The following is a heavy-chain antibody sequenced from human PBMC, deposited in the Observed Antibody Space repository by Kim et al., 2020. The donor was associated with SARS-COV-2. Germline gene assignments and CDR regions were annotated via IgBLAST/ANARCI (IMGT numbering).Heavy chain of an antibody. D-gene: IGHD3-10*01. CDR2: INHSGST. V-gene: IGHV4-34*01. CDR3: ARGPPYGSGSYSSPFDY. J-gene: IGHJ4*02. Sequence: SETLSLTCAVYGGSFSGYYWSWIRQPPGKGLEWIGEINHSGSTNYNPSLKSRVTISVDTSKNQFSLKLSSVTAADTAVYYCARGPPYGSGSYSSPFDYWGQGTLVTVSS. CDR1: GGSFSGYY.